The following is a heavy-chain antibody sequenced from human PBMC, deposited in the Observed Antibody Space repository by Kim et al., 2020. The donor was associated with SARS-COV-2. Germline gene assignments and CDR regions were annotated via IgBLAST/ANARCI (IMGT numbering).Heavy chain of an antibody. V-gene: IGHV4-61*02. CDR3: ARGPIIGWFDP. D-gene: IGHD1-20*01. J-gene: IGHJ5*02. CDR1: GGSISSGSYY. CDR2: IYTSGST. Sequence: SETLSLTCTVSGGSISSGSYYWSWIRQPAGKGLEWIGRIYTSGSTNYNPSLKSRVTISVDTSKNQFSLKLSSVTAADTAVYYCARGPIIGWFDPWGQGTLVTVSS.